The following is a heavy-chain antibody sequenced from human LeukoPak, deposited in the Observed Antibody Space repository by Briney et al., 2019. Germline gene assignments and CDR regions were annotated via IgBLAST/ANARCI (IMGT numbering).Heavy chain of an antibody. CDR2: IDPSDSYT. J-gene: IGHJ5*02. V-gene: IGHV5-10-1*01. Sequence: GESLKISCKGSGYNFTRNWISGVRQMPGKGLEWMGRIDPSDSYTNYSPSFQGHVTISADKSTSTAYLQWSSLKASDTAMYYCARGKGWFAPWGQGTLVTVSS. CDR3: ARGKGWFAP. CDR1: GYNFTRNW.